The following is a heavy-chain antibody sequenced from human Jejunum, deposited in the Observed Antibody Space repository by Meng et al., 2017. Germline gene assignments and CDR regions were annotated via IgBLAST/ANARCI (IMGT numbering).Heavy chain of an antibody. V-gene: IGHV3-23*01. Sequence: GGSLRLSCATSGFTFSTSAMSWVRQAPGKGLEWVSAITITGAATSYADSVKGRFTISRDNSKNTLYLQMNSLRAEDPAVYYCAKGAMKKPFDYWGQGTLVTVSS. CDR1: GFTFSTSA. CDR2: ITITGAAT. CDR3: AKGAMKKPFDY. J-gene: IGHJ4*02.